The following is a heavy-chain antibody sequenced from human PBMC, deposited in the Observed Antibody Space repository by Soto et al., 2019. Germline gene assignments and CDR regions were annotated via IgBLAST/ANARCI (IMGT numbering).Heavy chain of an antibody. V-gene: IGHV3-74*01. J-gene: IGHJ2*01. Sequence: EVQLVESGGGLVQPGGSLRLSCEASGYFFRSYWMHWVRQAPGKGLVWVLRISNDGSSTYADSVNGRFAISGDDAKNTVYLQMNSLRAEDTTVYYCARVMQGSWYFDLWGRGTLVTVSS. CDR1: GYFFRSYW. CDR2: ISNDGSST. D-gene: IGHD2-8*01. CDR3: ARVMQGSWYFDL.